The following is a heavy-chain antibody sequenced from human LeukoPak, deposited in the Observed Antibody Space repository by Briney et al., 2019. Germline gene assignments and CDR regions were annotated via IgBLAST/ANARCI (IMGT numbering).Heavy chain of an antibody. Sequence: GGSLRLSCAASGFTFSTYAFSWVRQAPGKGPEWVSAISSSGGSTYYADSVKGRFTISRDNSKNTLYLQMNSLRAEDTAVYYCAKGELQVPDWFDPWGQGTLVTVSS. CDR1: GFTFSTYA. CDR3: AKGELQVPDWFDP. J-gene: IGHJ5*02. V-gene: IGHV3-23*01. D-gene: IGHD5-24*01. CDR2: ISSSGGST.